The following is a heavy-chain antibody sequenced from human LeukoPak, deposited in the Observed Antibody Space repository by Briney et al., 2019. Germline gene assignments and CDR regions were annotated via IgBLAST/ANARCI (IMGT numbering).Heavy chain of an antibody. V-gene: IGHV4-31*03. D-gene: IGHD3-10*01. CDR3: AREGAGYYGSGESRWFDP. CDR1: GGSISSGGYY. J-gene: IGHJ5*02. CDR2: IYYSGST. Sequence: PSQTLSLTCTVSGGSISSGGYYWSWIRQHPGKGLEWIGYIYYSGSTYYNPSLKSRVTISVDTSKNQFSLKLSSVTAADTAVYYCAREGAGYYGSGESRWFDPWGQGTLVTVSS.